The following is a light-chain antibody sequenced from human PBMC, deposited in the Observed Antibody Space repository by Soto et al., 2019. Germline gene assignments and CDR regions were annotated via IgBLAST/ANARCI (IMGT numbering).Light chain of an antibody. Sequence: DIHMTQSPSSLSASVVDRVTITCRASQGISNYLAWYQQKPGKVPKLLIYAASTLQSGVPSRFSGSGSGTDFTLTISSLQPEDVATYYCQKYNTFGQGTKVEIK. CDR2: AAS. J-gene: IGKJ1*01. CDR3: QKYNT. CDR1: QGISNY. V-gene: IGKV1-27*01.